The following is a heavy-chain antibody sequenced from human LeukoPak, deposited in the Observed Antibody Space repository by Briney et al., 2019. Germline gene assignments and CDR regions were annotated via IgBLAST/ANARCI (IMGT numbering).Heavy chain of an antibody. CDR1: GFTFGKYW. CDR2: IKLDGSEK. Sequence: GGSLRLSCVASGFTFGKYWMSWVRQAPGKGLEWVANIKLDGSEKNYVDSVKGRFTISRDNTKNSLYLQMNSLRAEDTAVFYCARGPLLDSSGYPIDYWGQGTLVTVSS. D-gene: IGHD3-22*01. CDR3: ARGPLLDSSGYPIDY. V-gene: IGHV3-7*03. J-gene: IGHJ4*02.